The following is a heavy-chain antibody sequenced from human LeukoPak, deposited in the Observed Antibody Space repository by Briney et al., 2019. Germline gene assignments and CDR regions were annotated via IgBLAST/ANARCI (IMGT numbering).Heavy chain of an antibody. D-gene: IGHD3-22*01. Sequence: SETLSLTCAVYGGSFSGYYWSWIRQPPGKGLEWIGEINHSGSTNYNPSLKSRVTISVDTSKNQFSLKPSSVTAADTAVYYCARRSGKIVVVITTGAFDIWGQGTMVTVSS. V-gene: IGHV4-34*01. J-gene: IGHJ3*02. CDR2: INHSGST. CDR3: ARRSGKIVVVITTGAFDI. CDR1: GGSFSGYY.